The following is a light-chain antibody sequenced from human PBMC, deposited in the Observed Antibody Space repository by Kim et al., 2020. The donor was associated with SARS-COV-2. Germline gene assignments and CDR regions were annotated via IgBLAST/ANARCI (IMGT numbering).Light chain of an antibody. CDR2: GAS. Sequence: DIVLTQSPGTLSLSPGERATLSCRASQSVNSAYLAWYHHKPGQSPRLLIYGASNRATGIPDRFSGSGSGTDFTLTISRLEPEDFAVYYCQHYGSSPPYTFGQGTKLEI. CDR3: QHYGSSPPYT. J-gene: IGKJ2*01. V-gene: IGKV3-20*01. CDR1: QSVNSAY.